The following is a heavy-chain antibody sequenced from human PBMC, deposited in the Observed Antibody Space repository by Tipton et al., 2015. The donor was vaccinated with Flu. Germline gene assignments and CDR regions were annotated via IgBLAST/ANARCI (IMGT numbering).Heavy chain of an antibody. J-gene: IGHJ4*02. CDR3: ARGQGNSGWRYFDY. Sequence: TLSTCTVSGGSLSSYYWSWIRQPAGKGLEWIGRMYTSGSTNYNPSLKSRLTMSVDTSKNQFSLKLSSMTAADTAVYYCARGQGNSGWRYFDYWGQGTLVTVSS. V-gene: IGHV4-4*07. CDR2: MYTSGST. D-gene: IGHD6-19*01. CDR1: GGSLSSYY.